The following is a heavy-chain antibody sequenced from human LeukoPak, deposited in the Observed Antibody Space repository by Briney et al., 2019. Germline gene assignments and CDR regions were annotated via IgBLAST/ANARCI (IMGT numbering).Heavy chain of an antibody. CDR3: ARGVAARSDAFDI. CDR1: GGSFSGYY. CDR2: INHSGST. V-gene: IGHV4-34*01. Sequence: PSETLSLTCAVYGGSFSGYYWSWIRQPPGKGLEWIGEINHSGSTNYNPSLKSRVTISVDTSKNQLSLKLSSVTAADTAVYYCARGVAARSDAFDIWGQGTMVTVSS. D-gene: IGHD6-6*01. J-gene: IGHJ3*02.